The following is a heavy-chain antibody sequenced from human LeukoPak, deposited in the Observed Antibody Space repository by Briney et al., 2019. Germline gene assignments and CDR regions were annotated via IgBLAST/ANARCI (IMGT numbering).Heavy chain of an antibody. CDR1: GFTFSSYA. V-gene: IGHV3-30-3*01. Sequence: PGRSLRLSCAASGFTFSSYAMHWVRQAPGKGLEWVAVISYDGSNKYYADPVKGRFTISRDNSKNTLYLQMNSLRAEDTAVYYCAREGRAAAIDYWGQGTLVTVSS. J-gene: IGHJ4*02. CDR2: ISYDGSNK. CDR3: AREGRAAAIDY. D-gene: IGHD6-13*01.